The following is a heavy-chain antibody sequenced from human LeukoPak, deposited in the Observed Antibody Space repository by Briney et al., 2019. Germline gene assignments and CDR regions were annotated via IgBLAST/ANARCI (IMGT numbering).Heavy chain of an antibody. CDR2: ISGSGGGT. V-gene: IGHV3-23*01. CDR3: AKGDDRSNYALDY. Sequence: GGSLRLSCAASGFTFSSYAMSWVRQAPGKGLEWVSDISGSGGGTKYADSVKGRFTIARDNSKNTLYLQMNSLGAEDTAIYYCAKGDDRSNYALDYWGQGTLVTVSS. J-gene: IGHJ4*02. D-gene: IGHD3-10*01. CDR1: GFTFSSYA.